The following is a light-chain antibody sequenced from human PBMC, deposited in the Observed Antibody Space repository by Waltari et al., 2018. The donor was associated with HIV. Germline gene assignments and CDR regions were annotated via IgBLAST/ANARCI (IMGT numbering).Light chain of an antibody. Sequence: EIVLTQSPGTLSLSPGERATLSCRASQSVSRNYLAWYQHKPGQAPRVLIHGASTRATDIPGRFSGSGSETDFTLTIIGLEPEDFAVYYCQQYGDSRWTFGQGTKVEMK. CDR2: GAS. CDR1: QSVSRNY. J-gene: IGKJ1*01. CDR3: QQYGDSRWT. V-gene: IGKV3-20*01.